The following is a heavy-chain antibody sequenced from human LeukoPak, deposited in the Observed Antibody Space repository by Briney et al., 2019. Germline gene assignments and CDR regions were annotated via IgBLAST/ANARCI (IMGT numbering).Heavy chain of an antibody. V-gene: IGHV3-30*02. CDR1: GFTFSSYG. CDR2: IRYDGSNK. D-gene: IGHD2-2*01. CDR3: AKVRFTDIVVVPAAHFDY. J-gene: IGHJ4*02. Sequence: GGSLRLSCAASGFTFSSYGMHWVRQAPGKGLEWVAFIRYDGSNKYYADSVKGRFTISRDNSKNTLYLQMNSLRAEDTAVYYCAKVRFTDIVVVPAAHFDYWGQGILVTVSS.